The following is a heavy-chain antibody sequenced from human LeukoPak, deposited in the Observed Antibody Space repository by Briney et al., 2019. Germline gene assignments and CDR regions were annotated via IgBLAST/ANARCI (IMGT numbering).Heavy chain of an antibody. CDR3: AKDAAQLERRGYFDY. CDR2: ISGSGGNT. Sequence: PGGSLRLSCAASGFTFSSYAMSWVRQAPGKGLERVSVISGSGGNTYYADSVKGRFTISRDNSKNTLYLQMNSLRAEDTAIYYCAKDAAQLERRGYFDYWGQGTLVTVSS. V-gene: IGHV3-23*01. D-gene: IGHD1-1*01. J-gene: IGHJ4*02. CDR1: GFTFSSYA.